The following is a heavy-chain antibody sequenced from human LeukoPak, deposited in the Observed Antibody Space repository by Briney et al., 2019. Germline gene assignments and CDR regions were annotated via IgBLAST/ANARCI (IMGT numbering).Heavy chain of an antibody. V-gene: IGHV4-34*01. Sequence: SETLSLTCAVYGGSFSGYYWSWIRQPPGKGLEWIGEINHSGSTNYNPSLKSRVTISVDTSKNQFSLKLSSVTAADTAAYYCARRGGITRGVASYYYMDVWGKGTTVTISS. CDR2: INHSGST. CDR1: GGSFSGYY. CDR3: ARRGGITRGVASYYYMDV. J-gene: IGHJ6*03. D-gene: IGHD3-10*01.